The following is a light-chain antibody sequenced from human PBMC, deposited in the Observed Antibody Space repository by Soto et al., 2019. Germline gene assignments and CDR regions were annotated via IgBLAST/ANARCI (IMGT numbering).Light chain of an antibody. Sequence: EIVLTQSPTTMSVSPGQRATLSCRASQSVSSSLAWYQQKPGQAPRLIIYDAYTRATGIPARFSGSGSATEFTLTISSLQSEDFAVYYCQQYNNWPPITFGQGTRLEIK. J-gene: IGKJ5*01. CDR3: QQYNNWPPIT. CDR1: QSVSSS. V-gene: IGKV3-15*01. CDR2: DAY.